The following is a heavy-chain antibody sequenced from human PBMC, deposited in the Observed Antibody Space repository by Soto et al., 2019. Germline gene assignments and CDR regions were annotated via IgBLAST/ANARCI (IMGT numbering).Heavy chain of an antibody. J-gene: IGHJ3*02. CDR2: ISGSGDGT. CDR3: ARDSSLFCTGGTCYLRDAFDI. Sequence: GGSLRLSCAASGFTFSNYDMNWVRQAPGKGLEWVSLISGSGDGTYYADSVKGRFTISRDNSKSMVYLQMNSLRAEDTAVYYCARDSSLFCTGGTCYLRDAFDIWGQGTMVTVSS. D-gene: IGHD2-15*01. V-gene: IGHV3-23*01. CDR1: GFTFSNYD.